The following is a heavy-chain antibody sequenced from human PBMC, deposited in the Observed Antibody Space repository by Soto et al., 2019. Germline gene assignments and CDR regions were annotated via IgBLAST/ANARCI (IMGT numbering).Heavy chain of an antibody. CDR2: IFPGDSDT. D-gene: IGHD2-21*01. Sequence: EVQLVQSGAEVKKPGESLKISCKASGYSFTSYWIGWVRQMPGKGLEWMGIIFPGDSDTTYSPSFQGQVTISADKSTSTAYLHGTSLKASDTAMYYCAGRGRDGYYYVMEVWGQGTTVTVSS. V-gene: IGHV5-51*01. CDR3: AGRGRDGYYYVMEV. J-gene: IGHJ6*02. CDR1: GYSFTSYW.